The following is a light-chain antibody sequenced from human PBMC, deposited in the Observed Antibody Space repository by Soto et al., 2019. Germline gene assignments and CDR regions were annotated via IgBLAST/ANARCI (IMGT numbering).Light chain of an antibody. CDR2: EVN. V-gene: IGLV2-8*01. Sequence: QSALTQPPSESGSPGQSFTISCTGTSSDVGAYNYVSWYQQHPGKAPKLMIYEVNKRPSGVPDRFSGSKSGNTASLTVSGLDADEAADYFSSSSVGNNNWVCGGGTKLTVL. CDR1: SSDVGAYNY. CDR3: SSSVGNNNWV. J-gene: IGLJ2*01.